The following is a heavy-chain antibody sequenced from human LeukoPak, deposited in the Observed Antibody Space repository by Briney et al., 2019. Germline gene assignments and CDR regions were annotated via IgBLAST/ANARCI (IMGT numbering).Heavy chain of an antibody. Sequence: ASVKVSCKASGYTFTGYYMHWVRQAPGQGLEWMGWINPNSGGTNYTQKFQGRVTMTRDTSISTAYMELSRLRSEDTAVYYCARDRDSSGDYWGQGTLVTVSS. J-gene: IGHJ4*02. CDR2: INPNSGGT. D-gene: IGHD6-25*01. V-gene: IGHV1-2*02. CDR3: ARDRDSSGDY. CDR1: GYTFTGYY.